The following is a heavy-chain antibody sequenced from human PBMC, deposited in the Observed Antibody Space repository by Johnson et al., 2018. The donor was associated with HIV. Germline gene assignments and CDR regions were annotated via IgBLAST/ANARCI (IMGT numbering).Heavy chain of an antibody. CDR2: ISYDGSNK. D-gene: IGHD1-26*01. Sequence: QVQLVESGGGVVQPGRSLRLSCAASGFTFSSYAMHWVRQAPGTGLEWVAVISYDGSNKYYADSVKGRFTISRDNSKNTLYLQMNSRRAADTAVYYGARVATHAFVNWGQGTMVTVSS. CDR1: GFTFSSYA. J-gene: IGHJ3*02. CDR3: ARVATHAFVN. V-gene: IGHV3-30*04.